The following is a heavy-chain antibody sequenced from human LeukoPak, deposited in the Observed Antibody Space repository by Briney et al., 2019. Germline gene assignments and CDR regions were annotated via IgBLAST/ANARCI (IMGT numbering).Heavy chain of an antibody. Sequence: GGSLRLSCAASGFTFGSYSMNWVRQAPGKGLESVSSISSSSSYIYYADSVKGRFTISRDNSKNTLYLQMNSLRAEDTAVYYCAREGYYDSPHFDYWGQGTLVTVSS. D-gene: IGHD3-22*01. CDR2: ISSSSSYI. CDR3: AREGYYDSPHFDY. J-gene: IGHJ4*02. CDR1: GFTFGSYS. V-gene: IGHV3-21*01.